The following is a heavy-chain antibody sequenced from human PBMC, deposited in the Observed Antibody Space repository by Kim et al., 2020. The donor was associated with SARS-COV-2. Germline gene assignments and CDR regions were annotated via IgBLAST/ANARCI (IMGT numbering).Heavy chain of an antibody. V-gene: IGHV1-46*01. Sequence: TSYAQMFQGRVTMTTDTSTSTVYMELSSLISEDTAVYYCVREVHSNFDSWGQGTLVTVSA. CDR3: VREVHSNFDS. CDR2: T. J-gene: IGHJ4*02.